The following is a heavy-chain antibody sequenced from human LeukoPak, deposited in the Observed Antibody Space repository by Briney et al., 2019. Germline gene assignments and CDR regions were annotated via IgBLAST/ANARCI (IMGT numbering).Heavy chain of an antibody. D-gene: IGHD3-16*01. J-gene: IGHJ4*02. CDR1: GYSFSNYW. CDR2: IDPGDSDT. V-gene: IGHV5-51*01. CDR3: ARHYYDYVWGSYGIDY. Sequence: GESLKISCKGSGYSFSNYWIGWGRQMPGKGLEWVGIIDPGDSDTRYSPSFQGQVTISADKSISTAYLQWSSLKASDTAMYYCARHYYDYVWGSYGIDYWGQGTLVTVSS.